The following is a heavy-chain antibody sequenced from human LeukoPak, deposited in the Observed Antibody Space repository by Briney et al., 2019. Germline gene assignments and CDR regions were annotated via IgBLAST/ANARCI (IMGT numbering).Heavy chain of an antibody. CDR2: IFYSGST. J-gene: IGHJ4*02. Sequence: SETLSLTCTVSGGSISSSSYYWGWIRQPPGKGLEWIGMIFYSGSTYYNPSLKSRVTMSVDTSKNQFSLKLSSVTAADTAVYYCARLSRGYNYGTEYCDYWGQGTLVTVSP. CDR1: GGSISSSSYY. D-gene: IGHD5-18*01. V-gene: IGHV4-39*01. CDR3: ARLSRGYNYGTEYCDY.